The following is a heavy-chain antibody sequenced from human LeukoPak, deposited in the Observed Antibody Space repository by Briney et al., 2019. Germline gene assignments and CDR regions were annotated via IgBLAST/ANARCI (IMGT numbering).Heavy chain of an antibody. D-gene: IGHD6-6*01. V-gene: IGHV1-2*02. CDR3: ARDQYSSSGYYMGV. J-gene: IGHJ6*03. CDR1: GYTFTGYY. CDR2: INPNSGGT. Sequence: ASVKVSCKASGYTFTGYYMHWVRQAPGQGLEWMGWINPNSGGTNYAQKFQGRVTMTRDTSISTAYMELSRLRSDDTAVYYCARDQYSSSGYYMGVWGKGTTVTVSS.